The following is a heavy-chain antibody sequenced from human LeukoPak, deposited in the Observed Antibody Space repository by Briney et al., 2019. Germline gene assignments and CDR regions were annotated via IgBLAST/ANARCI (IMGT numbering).Heavy chain of an antibody. V-gene: IGHV3-23*01. Sequence: GGSLRLSCAASGFTFSSYSMNWVRQAPGKGLEWVSSISNSGGTTYYTDSVKGRFTISRDNSKNTLYLQMNSLRADDTAVYYCARVSNQIVVAGGYWGQGTLVTVSS. CDR1: GFTFSSYS. J-gene: IGHJ4*02. D-gene: IGHD3-22*01. CDR3: ARVSNQIVVAGGY. CDR2: ISNSGGTT.